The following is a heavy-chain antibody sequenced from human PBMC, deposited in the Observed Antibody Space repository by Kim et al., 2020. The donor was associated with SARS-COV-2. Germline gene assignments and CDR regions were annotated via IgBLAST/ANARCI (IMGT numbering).Heavy chain of an antibody. D-gene: IGHD3-16*01. V-gene: IGHV3-66*01. CDR3: ARDLLGGMDV. Sequence: STSYADSVKGRFTISRDNSKNTLYLQMNSLRAEETAVYYCARDLLGGMDVWGQGTTVTVSS. CDR2: ST. J-gene: IGHJ6*02.